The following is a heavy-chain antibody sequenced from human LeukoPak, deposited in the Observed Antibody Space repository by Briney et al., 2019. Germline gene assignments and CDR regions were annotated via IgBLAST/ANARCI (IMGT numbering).Heavy chain of an antibody. D-gene: IGHD1-26*01. CDR2: IYINGNT. CDR1: GGSISTYY. J-gene: IGHJ4*02. CDR3: ARYGGSYSV. Sequence: SETLSLTCTVSGGSISTYYWTWIRQPAGKGLEWIGRIYINGNTNYNPSLKSRVTMSVDTSKNQFSLKLSSATAADTAVYYCARYGGSYSVWGQGTLVTVSS. V-gene: IGHV4-4*07.